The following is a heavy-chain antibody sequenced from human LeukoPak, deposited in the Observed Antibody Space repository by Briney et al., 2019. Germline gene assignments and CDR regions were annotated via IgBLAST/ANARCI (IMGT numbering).Heavy chain of an antibody. V-gene: IGHV3-7*01. CDR1: AFTFSNYW. CDR3: ARDRGYSTFDF. J-gene: IGHJ4*02. D-gene: IGHD4-23*01. CDR2: IKEDGSEI. Sequence: GSLRLSCAASAFTFSNYWMSWVRQAPGKGLEWVANIKEDGSEINYVDSVKGRFTISRDNAKNSLYLQMNSLRVDDTAVYYCARDRGYSTFDFWGQGTLVTVSS.